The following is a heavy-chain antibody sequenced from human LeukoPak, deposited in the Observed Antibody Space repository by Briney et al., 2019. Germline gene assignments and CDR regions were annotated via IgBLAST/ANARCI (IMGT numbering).Heavy chain of an antibody. CDR2: IYYSGST. D-gene: IGHD3-22*01. J-gene: IGHJ4*02. V-gene: IGHV4-59*01. CDR3: AREKYYDSSGYPAFFDY. Sequence: SETLSLTCTVSGGSISSYYWSWIRQPPGKGLEWIGYIYYSGSTNYNSSLKSRVTISVDTSKNQFSLKLSSVTAADTAVYYCAREKYYDSSGYPAFFDYWGQGTLVTVSS. CDR1: GGSISSYY.